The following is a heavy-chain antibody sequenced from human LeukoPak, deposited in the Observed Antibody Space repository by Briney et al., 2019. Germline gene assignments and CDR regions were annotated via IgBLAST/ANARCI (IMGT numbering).Heavy chain of an antibody. V-gene: IGHV3-30*02. Sequence: GGSLTLSCAASGFNFKSYGMHCLRQAPGKGLEWVAFIRYDGSNKYYADSVKGRFTISRDNSKNTLYLQMNSLSAEDTAVYYCAKAGPMVRGVIIPPLGYWGQGTLVTVSS. J-gene: IGHJ4*02. CDR1: GFNFKSYG. CDR3: AKAGPMVRGVIIPPLGY. CDR2: IRYDGSNK. D-gene: IGHD3-10*01.